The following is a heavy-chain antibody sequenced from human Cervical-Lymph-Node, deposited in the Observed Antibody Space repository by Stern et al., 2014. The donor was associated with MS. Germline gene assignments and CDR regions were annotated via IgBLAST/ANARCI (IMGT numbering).Heavy chain of an antibody. Sequence: QVHLVQSGAEVKKPGASMTISCKTSGYNFIDHAIHWVRQAPGQRLEWMGWINGGPVTSNDCHKFQGSVAFTRDKAASAAYMDLSSLSPDDTAVYYCARQPDYSDFLDFWGQGTLVTVSS. V-gene: IGHV1-3*01. CDR3: ARQPDYSDFLDF. CDR1: GYNFIDHA. J-gene: IGHJ4*02. CDR2: INGGPVTS. D-gene: IGHD4-11*01.